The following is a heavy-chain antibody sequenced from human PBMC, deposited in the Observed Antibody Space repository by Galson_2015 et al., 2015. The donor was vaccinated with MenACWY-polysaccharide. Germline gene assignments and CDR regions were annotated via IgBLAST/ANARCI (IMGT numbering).Heavy chain of an antibody. CDR3: AKGGLDCSSTSYYGVAVATIPYGMDV. D-gene: IGHD2-2*01. V-gene: IGHV1-3*01. CDR2: INAGNGNT. J-gene: IGHJ6*02. Sequence: SVKVSCKASGYTFTSYAMHWVRQAPGQRLEWMGWINAGNGNTKYSQKFQGRVTITRDTSASTAYMELSSLRSEDTAVYYCAKGGLDCSSTSYYGVAVATIPYGMDVWGQGTTVTVSS. CDR1: GYTFTSYA.